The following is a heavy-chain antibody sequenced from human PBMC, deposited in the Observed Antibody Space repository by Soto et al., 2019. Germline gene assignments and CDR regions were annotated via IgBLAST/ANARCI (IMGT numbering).Heavy chain of an antibody. D-gene: IGHD3-10*01. Sequence: QVHLVQSGAEVKKPGASVKVSCKASGYTFTNYDINWVRQAPGQGLEWMGWISTYTGNTNYAQKLQGRVTMTTDTSTSPAYMELRSLRPDDKAVYYCARGYYYGSGRPTPGGMDVWGQGTTVTVSS. CDR3: ARGYYYGSGRPTPGGMDV. V-gene: IGHV1-18*01. J-gene: IGHJ6*02. CDR2: ISTYTGNT. CDR1: GYTFTNYD.